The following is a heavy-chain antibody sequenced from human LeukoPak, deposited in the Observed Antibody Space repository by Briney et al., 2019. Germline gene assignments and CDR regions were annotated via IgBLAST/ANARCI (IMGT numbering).Heavy chain of an antibody. D-gene: IGHD1-14*01. V-gene: IGHV3-33*01. CDR2: IWYDGSKK. J-gene: IGHJ4*02. CDR1: GFTSSSHG. CDR3: ARDPDSSFDY. Sequence: GGSLRLSCATSGFTSSSHGFHWVRQAPGKGLEWVAVIWYDGSKKYYVDSVKGRFTISRDNSKNTLYLQMNSLRAEDTAVYYCARDPDSSFDYWGQRTQVTVSS.